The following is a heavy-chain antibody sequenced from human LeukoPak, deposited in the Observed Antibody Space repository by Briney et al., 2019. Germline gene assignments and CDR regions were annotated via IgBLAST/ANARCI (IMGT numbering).Heavy chain of an antibody. CDR1: GFSFSGSA. V-gene: IGHV3-73*01. CDR2: MRSKANNYAT. D-gene: IGHD3-3*01. CDR3: ARLDFWSGLDY. J-gene: IGHJ4*02. Sequence: GGSLRLSCAASGFSFSGSAMHWVRQTPGKGLEWVGRMRSKANNYATHYASSVYGRFTISRDDSANTRYLEMNSLKTEDTAVYYCARLDFWSGLDYWGQGTLVTVSS.